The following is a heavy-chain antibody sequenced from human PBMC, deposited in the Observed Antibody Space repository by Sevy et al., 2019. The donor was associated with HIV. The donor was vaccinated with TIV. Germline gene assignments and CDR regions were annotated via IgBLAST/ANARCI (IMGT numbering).Heavy chain of an antibody. CDR1: GGSISSSSYY. V-gene: IGHV4-39*01. D-gene: IGHD3-10*01. CDR3: ARRLGAARAFDI. Sequence: ETLSLTCTVSGGSISSSSYYWGWIRQPPGKGLEWIGSIYYSGSTYYNPSLRSRVTISVDTSKNQFSLKLSSVTAADTAVYYCARRLGAARAFDIWGQGTMVTVSS. CDR2: IYYSGST. J-gene: IGHJ3*02.